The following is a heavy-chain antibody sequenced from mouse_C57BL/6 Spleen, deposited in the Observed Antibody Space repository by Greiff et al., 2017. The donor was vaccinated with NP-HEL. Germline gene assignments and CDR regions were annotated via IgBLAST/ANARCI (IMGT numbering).Heavy chain of an antibody. J-gene: IGHJ4*01. Sequence: QVQLKQSGTELVKPGASVKLSCKASGYTFTSYWMHWVKQRPGQGLEWIGNINPSNGGTNYNEKFKSKATLTVDKSSSTAYMQLSSLTSEDSAVYYCARGGLPYYYAMDYWGQGTSVTVSS. CDR2: INPSNGGT. CDR3: ARGGLPYYYAMDY. V-gene: IGHV1-53*01. CDR1: GYTFTSYW. D-gene: IGHD2-4*01.